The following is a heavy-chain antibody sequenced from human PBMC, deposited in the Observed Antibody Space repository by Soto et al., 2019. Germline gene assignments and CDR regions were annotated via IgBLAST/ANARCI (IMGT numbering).Heavy chain of an antibody. CDR3: ATYANYNHY. D-gene: IGHD4-4*01. CDR1: GGSISSYY. CDR2: VYYSGST. J-gene: IGHJ4*02. V-gene: IGHV4-59*01. Sequence: SETLSLTCNVSGGSISSYYWSWIRQPPGKGLERIEYVYYSGSTNYNPSLKSRVTISIDTSKNQFSLKLSSVTAADTAVYYCATYANYNHYWGQGTLVTVS.